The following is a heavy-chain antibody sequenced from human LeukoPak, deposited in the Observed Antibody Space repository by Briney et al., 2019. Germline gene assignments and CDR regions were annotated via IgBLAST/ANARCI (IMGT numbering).Heavy chain of an antibody. V-gene: IGHV4-34*01. Sequence: PETLSLACAVYGGSFSGYYWSWIRQPPGEGLEWIGEINHSGSTNYNPSLKSRVTISVDTSKNQFSLKLSSVTAADTAVYYCARGVNIVVVTAIQGHYFDYWGQGTLVTVSS. J-gene: IGHJ4*02. CDR2: INHSGST. CDR1: GGSFSGYY. D-gene: IGHD2-21*02. CDR3: ARGVNIVVVTAIQGHYFDY.